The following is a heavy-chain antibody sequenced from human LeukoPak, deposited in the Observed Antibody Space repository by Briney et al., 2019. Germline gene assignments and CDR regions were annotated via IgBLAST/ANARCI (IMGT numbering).Heavy chain of an antibody. CDR1: GFTFSSYW. Sequence: GGSLRLSCAASGFTFSSYWMSWVRQAPGKGLEWGANIKQDGSEKYYVDSVKGRFTISRDNTKNSLYRQMNSLRAEDTAVYYCAREGRGYKVAKIDYWGQGTLVTVSS. V-gene: IGHV3-7*01. J-gene: IGHJ4*02. CDR3: AREGRGYKVAKIDY. D-gene: IGHD3-22*01. CDR2: IKQDGSEK.